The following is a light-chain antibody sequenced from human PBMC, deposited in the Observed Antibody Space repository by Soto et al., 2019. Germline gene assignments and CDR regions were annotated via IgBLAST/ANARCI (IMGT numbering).Light chain of an antibody. CDR1: SSNIGAGYD. J-gene: IGLJ2*01. CDR3: QSYDSSLSGSNVV. CDR2: GNN. Sequence: QSVLTQPPSVSGAPGQRVTISCTRSSSNIGAGYDVHWYQQLPGTAPKLLIYGNNNRPSGVPDRFSGSKSGTSASLAITGLQAEDEADYYCQSYDSSLSGSNVVFGGGTKLTVL. V-gene: IGLV1-40*01.